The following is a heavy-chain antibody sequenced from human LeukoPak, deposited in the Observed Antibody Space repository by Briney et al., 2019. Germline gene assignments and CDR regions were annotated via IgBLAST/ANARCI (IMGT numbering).Heavy chain of an antibody. D-gene: IGHD6-13*01. V-gene: IGHV4-4*02. CDR1: GGSISSSNW. J-gene: IGHJ4*02. CDR3: ARGQQLGY. CDR2: IYHSGST. Sequence: PSETLSLTCAVSGGSISSSNWWSWVRQPPGKGLEWIGEIYHSGSTNYNPSLKSRVTISVDTSKNQFSLKVTSVTAADTAVYYCARGQQLGYWGQGTLVTVSS.